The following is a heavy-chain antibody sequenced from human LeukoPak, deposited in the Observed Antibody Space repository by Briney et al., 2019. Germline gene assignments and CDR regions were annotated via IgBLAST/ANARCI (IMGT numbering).Heavy chain of an antibody. D-gene: IGHD2-15*01. CDR3: AKQKGYCSGGSCYYSDY. Sequence: GGSLRLSCAASGFTFSSYAMDWARQAPGKGLEWVSVISSSGDTTYYSDSVKGRFIISRDNSRNTLYLQMNSLRAEDTARYYCAKQKGYCSGGSCYYSDYWGQGTLVTVSS. CDR2: ISSSGDTT. CDR1: GFTFSSYA. J-gene: IGHJ4*02. V-gene: IGHV3-23*01.